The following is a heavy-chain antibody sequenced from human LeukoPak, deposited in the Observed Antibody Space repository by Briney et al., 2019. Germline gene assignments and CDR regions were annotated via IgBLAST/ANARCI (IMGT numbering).Heavy chain of an antibody. J-gene: IGHJ4*02. V-gene: IGHV1-18*01. D-gene: IGHD3-10*01. CDR2: ISSYDGNT. CDR3: VRDAYGAGKGYFDY. CDR1: GYAFSNYG. Sequence: ASVEVSCKASGYAFSNYGFSWVRQAPGQGLEWMGWISSYDGNTKSVDKLQGRVIMTTDTSTSTAYMELRSLRSDDTAVYYCVRDAYGAGKGYFDYWGQGTLVTVSS.